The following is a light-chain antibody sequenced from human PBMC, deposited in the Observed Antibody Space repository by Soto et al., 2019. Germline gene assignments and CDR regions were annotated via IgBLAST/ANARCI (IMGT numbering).Light chain of an antibody. CDR3: QQYNNWPFT. CDR1: QSVNSN. J-gene: IGKJ3*01. Sequence: EIMMTQSPVTLSVSPGERATXSCRASQSVNSNLAWYQQKPGQAPRLLIYGASTRATGIPASFIGNGSGTEFTLTASSLQPEDFAVYYCQQYNNWPFTFGPGTKVDIK. CDR2: GAS. V-gene: IGKV3-15*01.